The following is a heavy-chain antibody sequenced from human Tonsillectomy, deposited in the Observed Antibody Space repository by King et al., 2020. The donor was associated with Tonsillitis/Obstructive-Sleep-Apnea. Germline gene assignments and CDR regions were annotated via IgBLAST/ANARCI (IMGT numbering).Heavy chain of an antibody. CDR1: GFTFSNDW. CDR3: TGRNPFDY. Sequence: CVVSGFTFSNDWMSWVRQAPGKGLEWGGRIKSKTDGGTTDYAATVKGRFTISRDDSTNTLYLQLNSLKTDDKAMYYCTGRNPFDYWAQGTLVTVSS. J-gene: IGHJ4*02. V-gene: IGHV3-15*01. CDR2: IKSKTDGGTT.